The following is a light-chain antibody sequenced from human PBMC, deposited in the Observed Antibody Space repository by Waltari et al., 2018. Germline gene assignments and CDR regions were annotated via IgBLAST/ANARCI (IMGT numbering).Light chain of an antibody. CDR3: MQATHWPWT. CDR1: QSLGSSDGHAY. Sequence: DVVMTQSPISLSVTLGQPASISCRSSQSLGSSDGHAYVSWFHQRPGQSPRRLFYKVSDRDSGVPDRFSGSGSGTDFTLKISRVEAEDVGLYYCMQATHWPWTFGQGTKVEVK. V-gene: IGKV2-30*01. J-gene: IGKJ1*01. CDR2: KVS.